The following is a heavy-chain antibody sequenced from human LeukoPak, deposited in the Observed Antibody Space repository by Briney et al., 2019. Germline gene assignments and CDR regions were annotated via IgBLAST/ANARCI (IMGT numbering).Heavy chain of an antibody. D-gene: IGHD2-8*01. CDR3: ARVKEGSIVPGDYFDY. V-gene: IGHV4-4*07. J-gene: IGHJ4*02. CDR2: IYTSGST. CDR1: GGSISSYY. Sequence: PSETLSLTCTVSGGSISSYYWSWIRQPAGKGLEWIGRIYTSGSTNYNPSLKSRVTMSVDTSKNQFSLKLSSVTAADTAVYYCARVKEGSIVPGDYFDYWGQGTLVTVSS.